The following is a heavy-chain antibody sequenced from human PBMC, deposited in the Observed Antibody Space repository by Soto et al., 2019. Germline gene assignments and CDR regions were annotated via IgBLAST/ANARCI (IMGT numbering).Heavy chain of an antibody. CDR1: GFTFSSYA. Sequence: EVQLLESGGGLVQPGGSLRLSCAASGFTFSSYATSWVRQAPGKGLEWVSAISGSGGSTYYADSVKGRFTISGDNSKNTLYLQMNSLRAEDTAVYYCAKARDGYNYRDWGQGTLVTVSS. D-gene: IGHD5-12*01. CDR3: AKARDGYNYRD. CDR2: ISGSGGST. J-gene: IGHJ4*02. V-gene: IGHV3-23*01.